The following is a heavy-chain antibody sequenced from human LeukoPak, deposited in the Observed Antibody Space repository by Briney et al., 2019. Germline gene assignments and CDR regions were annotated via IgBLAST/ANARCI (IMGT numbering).Heavy chain of an antibody. J-gene: IGHJ4*02. CDR3: ARLYSSSCYFDY. Sequence: WETLSLTCTVSGGSISSSSYSWGWIRQPPGKGLEWIGNMHYSESTYYNPSLKSRVTISVDTSKNQFSLKLSSVTAADTAVYYCARLYSSSCYFDYWGQGTLVTVSS. V-gene: IGHV4-39*01. D-gene: IGHD6-13*01. CDR2: MHYSEST. CDR1: GGSISSSSYS.